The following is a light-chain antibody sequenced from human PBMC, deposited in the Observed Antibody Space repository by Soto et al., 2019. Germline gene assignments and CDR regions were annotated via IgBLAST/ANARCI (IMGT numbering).Light chain of an antibody. CDR1: QTISSW. Sequence: DIQRTQSPSTLSLAVGYIFPITVLASQTISSWLAWYQQKPGKAPKLLIYDASNLETGVPSRFSGSGSGTDFTLTIRSMQPEDLEKYYCKKYDNLQYTFGQG. CDR2: DAS. CDR3: KKYDNLQYT. J-gene: IGKJ2*01. V-gene: IGKV1-33*01.